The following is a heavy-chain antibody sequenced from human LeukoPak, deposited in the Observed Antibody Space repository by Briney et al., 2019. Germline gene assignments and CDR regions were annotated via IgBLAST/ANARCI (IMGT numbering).Heavy chain of an antibody. CDR2: IGTAGDP. CDR1: GFTFSNYD. Sequence: GGSLRLSCAASGFTFSNYDMHSVRQATGKGLEWVSAIGTAGDPNYPGSVKGRFTISRENAKNSLYLQMNSLRAGDTAVYYCARDVHYYDSSSYYYYYGMDVWGQGTTVTVSS. V-gene: IGHV3-13*05. CDR3: ARDVHYYDSSSYYYYYGMDV. D-gene: IGHD3-22*01. J-gene: IGHJ6*02.